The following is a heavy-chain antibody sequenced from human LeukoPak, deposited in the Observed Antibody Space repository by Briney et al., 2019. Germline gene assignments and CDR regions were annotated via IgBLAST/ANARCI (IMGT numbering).Heavy chain of an antibody. V-gene: IGHV4-59*01. CDR2: IYYSGST. CDR1: GDSIRSYY. Sequence: SETLSLTCTVSGDSIRSYYWSWIRQPPGKGLEWIGYIYYSGSTKYNPSLKSRVTISVDTSKSQFSLKLSSVTAADTAVYYCARSLYYYGSDSFDIWGQGTMVTVSS. CDR3: ARSLYYYGSDSFDI. D-gene: IGHD3-10*01. J-gene: IGHJ3*02.